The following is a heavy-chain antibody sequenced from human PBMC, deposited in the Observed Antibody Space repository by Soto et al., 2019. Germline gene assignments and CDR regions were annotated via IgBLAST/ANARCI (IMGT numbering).Heavy chain of an antibody. CDR3: ARDWGGYYYYYGMDV. CDR1: GGTFSSYT. CDR2: IIPILGIA. Sequence: QVPLVQSGAEVKKPGSSVKVSFKASGGTFSSYTISWVRQAPGQGLEWMGRIIPILGIANYAQKFQGRVTITADKSTSTAYMELSSLRSEDTAVYYCARDWGGYYYYYGMDVWGQGTTVTVSS. J-gene: IGHJ6*02. D-gene: IGHD7-27*01. V-gene: IGHV1-69*08.